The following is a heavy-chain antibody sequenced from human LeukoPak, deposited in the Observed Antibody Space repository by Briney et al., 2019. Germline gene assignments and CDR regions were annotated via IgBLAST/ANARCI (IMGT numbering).Heavy chain of an antibody. V-gene: IGHV4-59*12. Sequence: SETLSLTCTVSGGSISSYYWSWIRQPPGKGLEWIGYIYYSGSTNYNPSLKSRVTISVDTSKNQFSLKLSSVTAADTAVYYCAGEIVAVAGLADYWGQGTLVTVSS. D-gene: IGHD6-19*01. CDR3: AGEIVAVAGLADY. J-gene: IGHJ4*02. CDR2: IYYSGST. CDR1: GGSISSYY.